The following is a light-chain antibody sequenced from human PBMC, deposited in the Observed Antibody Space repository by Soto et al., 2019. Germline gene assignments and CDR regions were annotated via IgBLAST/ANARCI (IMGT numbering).Light chain of an antibody. Sequence: EIVLTQSPGTLSLSPGETATLSCRASQTIGSTYLAWYQQKPGQAPRLLIFGTSRRATGIPDRFSGSGSGTDFTLTISRLEPEDFAVFYCHQCDSSPWTFGQGTKVDIK. J-gene: IGKJ1*01. CDR3: HQCDSSPWT. CDR1: QTIGSTY. CDR2: GTS. V-gene: IGKV3-20*01.